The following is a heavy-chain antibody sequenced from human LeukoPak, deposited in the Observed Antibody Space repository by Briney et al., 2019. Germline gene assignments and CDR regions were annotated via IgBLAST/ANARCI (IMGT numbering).Heavy chain of an antibody. CDR1: GGTFSSYA. CDR3: ARGLSRTLFDY. D-gene: IGHD2-2*01. Sequence: GASVKVSCKASGGTFSSYAINWVRQATGQGLEWMGWMNPNSGNTGYAQKFQGRVTITRNTSISTAYMELSSLRSEDTAVYYCARGLSRTLFDYWGQGTLVTVSS. CDR2: MNPNSGNT. J-gene: IGHJ4*02. V-gene: IGHV1-8*03.